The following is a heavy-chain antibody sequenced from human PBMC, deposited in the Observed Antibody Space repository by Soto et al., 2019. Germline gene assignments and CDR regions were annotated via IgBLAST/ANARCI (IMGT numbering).Heavy chain of an antibody. CDR3: ARDHKWGYSYGHDY. J-gene: IGHJ4*02. CDR2: IYTSGST. D-gene: IGHD5-18*01. Sequence: PSETLSLTCTVSGGSISSYYWSWIRQPAGKGLEWIGRIYTSGSTNYNPSLKSRATMSADTSKNQFSLKLSSVTAADTAVYYCARDHKWGYSYGHDYWGQGTLVTVSS. CDR1: GGSISSYY. V-gene: IGHV4-4*07.